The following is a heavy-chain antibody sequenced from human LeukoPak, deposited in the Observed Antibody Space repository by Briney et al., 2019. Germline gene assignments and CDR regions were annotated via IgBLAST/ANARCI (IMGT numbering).Heavy chain of an antibody. CDR1: GGSISSGGYY. V-gene: IGHV4-31*03. J-gene: IGHJ4*02. Sequence: PSETLSLTCTVSGGSISSGGYYWSWIRQHPGKGLEWIGYIYYSGITYYNPSLKSRVIISVDTSKNQSSMKLSSVTAADTAVYYCARAGYSYGWGTNYYFGYWGQGTLVTVSS. CDR2: IYYSGIT. D-gene: IGHD5-18*01. CDR3: ARAGYSYGWGTNYYFGY.